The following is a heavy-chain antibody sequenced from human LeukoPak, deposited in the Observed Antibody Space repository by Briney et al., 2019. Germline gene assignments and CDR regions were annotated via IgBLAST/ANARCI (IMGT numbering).Heavy chain of an antibody. CDR2: LNPNSGVT. J-gene: IGHJ3*02. Sequence: GASVKVSCKASGYTFNRYYMHWVRQAPGHGLEWMGWLNPNSGVTKYAQKFQGRVTMTRDTSISTAYMELSSLRSDDTAVYYCARDHYWKEMSITTSAFDIWGQGTMVTVSS. CDR1: GYTFNRYY. V-gene: IGHV1-2*02. CDR3: ARDHYWKEMSITTSAFDI. D-gene: IGHD1-1*01.